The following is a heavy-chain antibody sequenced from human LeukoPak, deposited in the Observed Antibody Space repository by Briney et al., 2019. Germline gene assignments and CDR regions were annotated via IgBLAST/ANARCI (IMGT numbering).Heavy chain of an antibody. Sequence: GGSLRLSCAASGFTFSSYWMHWVRQAPGKGLVWVSRIASDGSTVYADSVKGRFTISRDNAKDTVYLQMNSLRVEDTAVYYCARAFGSGSQVINYFDFWGQGTLVTVSS. J-gene: IGHJ4*02. CDR1: GFTFSSYW. CDR3: ARAFGSGSQVINYFDF. CDR2: IASDGST. V-gene: IGHV3-74*01. D-gene: IGHD3-10*01.